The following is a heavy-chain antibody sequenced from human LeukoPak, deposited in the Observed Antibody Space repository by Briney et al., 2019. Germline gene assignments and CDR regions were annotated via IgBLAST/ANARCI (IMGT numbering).Heavy chain of an antibody. Sequence: GGSLRLSCAASGFTFSSYWMSWVRQAPGKRLEWVANIKQDGSEKYYVDSVKGRFTISRDNAKNSLYLQMNSLRAEDTAVYYCARDRGPRGYSGYEVNWFDPWGQGTLVTVSS. V-gene: IGHV3-7*01. D-gene: IGHD5-12*01. CDR1: GFTFSSYW. CDR3: ARDRGPRGYSGYEVNWFDP. J-gene: IGHJ5*02. CDR2: IKQDGSEK.